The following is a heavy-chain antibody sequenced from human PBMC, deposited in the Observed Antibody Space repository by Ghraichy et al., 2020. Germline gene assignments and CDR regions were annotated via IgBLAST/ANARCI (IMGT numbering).Heavy chain of an antibody. CDR2: ISGSGGST. D-gene: IGHD3-16*02. V-gene: IGHV3-23*01. Sequence: LSLTCAASGFTFSSYAMSWVRQAPGKGLEWVSAISGSGGSTYYADSVKGRFTISRDNSKNTLYLQMNSLRAEDTAVYYCAKEYYDYVWGSYRSPFDYWGQGTLVTVSS. J-gene: IGHJ4*02. CDR1: GFTFSSYA. CDR3: AKEYYDYVWGSYRSPFDY.